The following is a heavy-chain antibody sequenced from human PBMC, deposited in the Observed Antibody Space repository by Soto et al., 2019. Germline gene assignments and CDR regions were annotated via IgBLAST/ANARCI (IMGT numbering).Heavy chain of an antibody. J-gene: IGHJ5*02. CDR3: ARGRTKRGYSGYDESWFDP. V-gene: IGHV4-34*01. Sequence: SETLSLTCAVYGGSFSGYYWSWIRQPPGKGLEWIGEINHSGSTNYNPSLKSRVTISVDTSKNQFSLKLSSVTAADTAVYYCARGRTKRGYSGYDESWFDPWGQGTLVTVSS. D-gene: IGHD5-12*01. CDR1: GGSFSGYY. CDR2: INHSGST.